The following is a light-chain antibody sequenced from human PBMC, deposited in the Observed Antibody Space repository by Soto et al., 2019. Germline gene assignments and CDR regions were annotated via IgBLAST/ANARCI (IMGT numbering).Light chain of an antibody. CDR3: TSYAGSNKI. CDR2: EVT. J-gene: IGLJ7*01. V-gene: IGLV2-8*01. CDR1: SSDVGGYDY. Sequence: QSVLTQPRSASGSPGQSVTISCTGTSSDVGGYDYVSWYQQYPGKAPKLIIYEVTKRPSGVPDRFSGSKSGNTASLTVSGLQAEDEADYYCTSYAGSNKIFGGGTHVTVL.